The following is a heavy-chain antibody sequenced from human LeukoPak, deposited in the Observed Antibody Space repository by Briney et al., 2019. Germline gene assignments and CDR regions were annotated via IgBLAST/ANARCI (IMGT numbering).Heavy chain of an antibody. CDR3: ARGLDNWNVYFFDY. D-gene: IGHD1-20*01. J-gene: IGHJ4*02. Sequence: PSETLSLTCTVSGGSISSSSYYWGWIRQPPGKGLEWIGSIYYSGSTNYNPSLKSRVTISVDTSKNQFSLKLSSVTAADTAVYYCARGLDNWNVYFFDYWGLGTLVTVSS. CDR2: IYYSGST. V-gene: IGHV4-39*07. CDR1: GGSISSSSYY.